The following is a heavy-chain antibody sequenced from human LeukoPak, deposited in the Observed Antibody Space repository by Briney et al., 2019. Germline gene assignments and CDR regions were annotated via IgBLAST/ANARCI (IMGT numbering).Heavy chain of an antibody. J-gene: IGHJ4*02. V-gene: IGHV3-23*01. Sequence: SGGSLRLSCAASGFTFSSYAMSWVRQALEKGLEWVSAISGSGGSTYYADSVKDRFTISRDNSKNTLYLQMNSLRAEGTAVYYCAKSAGVDTAMFYWGQGTLVTVSS. CDR2: ISGSGGST. CDR1: GFTFSSYA. D-gene: IGHD5-18*01. CDR3: AKSAGVDTAMFY.